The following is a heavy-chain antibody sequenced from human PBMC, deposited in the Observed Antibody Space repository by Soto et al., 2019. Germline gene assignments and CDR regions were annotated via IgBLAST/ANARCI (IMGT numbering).Heavy chain of an antibody. CDR1: GFTFSNAW. D-gene: IGHD3-9*01. CDR3: TTYLSDILTGPRYFDY. Sequence: NPGGSLRLSCAASGFTFSNAWMSWVRQAPGKGLEWVGRIKSKTDGGTTDYAAPVKGRFTISRDDSKNTLYLQMNSLKTEDTAVYYCTTYLSDILTGPRYFDYWGQGTLVTVSS. J-gene: IGHJ4*02. V-gene: IGHV3-15*01. CDR2: IKSKTDGGTT.